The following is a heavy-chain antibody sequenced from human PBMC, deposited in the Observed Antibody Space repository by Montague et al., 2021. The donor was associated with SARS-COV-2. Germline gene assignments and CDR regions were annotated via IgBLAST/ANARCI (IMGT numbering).Heavy chain of an antibody. CDR2: VYYRGNT. D-gene: IGHD3-16*01. Sequence: SETLSLTCTVSGGSISSDYWTCFRHPPGRRLEWFVFVYYRGNTYFNPSFRVRVTISVDTSSNHLSLTLISVTAADTAIYYCARHYDHSSRVDSWGQGTLVTVSS. J-gene: IGHJ4*02. CDR1: GGSISSDY. CDR3: ARHYDHSSRVDS. V-gene: IGHV4-59*08.